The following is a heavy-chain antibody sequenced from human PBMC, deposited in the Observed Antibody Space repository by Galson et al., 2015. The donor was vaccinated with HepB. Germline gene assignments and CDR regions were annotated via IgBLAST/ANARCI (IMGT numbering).Heavy chain of an antibody. CDR2: MNSDGRSI. D-gene: IGHD2-2*01. J-gene: IGHJ3*02. Sequence: SLRLSCAASGFTFSNFWMHWVRQGPGKGLVWVARMNSDGRSISYADSVRGRFTISRDNANNMLYLQMNSLRPEDTAVYYCAREWDSTSRNYDAFDIWGQGTMVTVSS. CDR3: AREWDSTSRNYDAFDI. V-gene: IGHV3-74*01. CDR1: GFTFSNFW.